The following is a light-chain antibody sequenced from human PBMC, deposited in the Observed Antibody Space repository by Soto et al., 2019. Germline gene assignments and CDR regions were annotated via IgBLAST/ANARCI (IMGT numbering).Light chain of an antibody. CDR2: GAS. Sequence: DIQLTQSPAFLSASVGDRVSITCRASQNITINLAWYQQKPGKAPKLLIYGASTLQSGVPSRFSGGGSGTEFTLISSSLQPEDFANYYFQQLYSPPLTFGRGTKVDIK. CDR3: QQLYSPPLT. CDR1: QNITIN. V-gene: IGKV1-9*01. J-gene: IGKJ3*01.